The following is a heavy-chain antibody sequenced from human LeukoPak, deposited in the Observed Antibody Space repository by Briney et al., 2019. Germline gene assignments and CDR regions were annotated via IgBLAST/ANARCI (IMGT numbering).Heavy chain of an antibody. D-gene: IGHD2-2*01. Sequence: ASVKVSCKASGYTFTSYDINWVRQATGQGLEWMGWMNPNSGNTGYAQKVQGRVNITRNTSISTAYMELSSLRSEDTAVYYCARGLPAATHYYYYYMDVWGKGTTVTVSS. V-gene: IGHV1-8*03. CDR3: ARGLPAATHYYYYYMDV. CDR1: GYTFTSYD. CDR2: MNPNSGNT. J-gene: IGHJ6*03.